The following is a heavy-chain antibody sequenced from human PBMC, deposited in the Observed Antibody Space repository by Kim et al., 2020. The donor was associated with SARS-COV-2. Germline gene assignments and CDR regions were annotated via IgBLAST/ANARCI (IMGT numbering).Heavy chain of an antibody. J-gene: IGHJ4*02. CDR3: ARDHYGSGSYYYYFDY. Sequence: SVKGRFTISRDNAKNSLYLQMNSLRAEDTAVYYCARDHYGSGSYYYYFDYWGQGTLVTVSS. V-gene: IGHV3-11*06. D-gene: IGHD3-10*01.